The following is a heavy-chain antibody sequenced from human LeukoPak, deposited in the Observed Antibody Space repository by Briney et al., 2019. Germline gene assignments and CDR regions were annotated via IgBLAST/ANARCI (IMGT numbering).Heavy chain of an antibody. CDR3: ARVKADCGGDCYFDY. Sequence: ASVKVSCKVSGYTLTELSMHWVRQAPGKGLEWMGGFDPEDGETIYAQKFQGRVTMTEDTSTDTAYMELSSLRSEDTAVYYCARVKADCGGDCYFDYWGQGTLVTVSS. CDR2: FDPEDGET. V-gene: IGHV1-24*01. J-gene: IGHJ4*02. CDR1: GYTLTELS. D-gene: IGHD2-21*02.